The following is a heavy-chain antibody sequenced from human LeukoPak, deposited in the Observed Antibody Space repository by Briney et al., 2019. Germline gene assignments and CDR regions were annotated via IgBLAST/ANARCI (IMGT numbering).Heavy chain of an antibody. D-gene: IGHD6-19*01. CDR2: ISSSSSYI. CDR1: GFTFSSYS. V-gene: IGHV3-21*01. J-gene: IGHJ5*02. Sequence: GGSLRLSCAASGFTFSSYSMNWVRQAPGKGLEWVSSISSSSSYIYYADSVKGRFTISRDNAKNSLYLQMNSLRAEDTAVNYCARLSPGSGWFDPWGQGTLVTVSS. CDR3: ARLSPGSGWFDP.